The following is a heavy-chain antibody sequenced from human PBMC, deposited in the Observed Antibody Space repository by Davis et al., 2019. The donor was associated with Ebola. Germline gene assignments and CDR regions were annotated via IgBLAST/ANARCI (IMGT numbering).Heavy chain of an antibody. D-gene: IGHD6-13*01. CDR3: ARGPSTGNSFSY. J-gene: IGHJ4*02. CDR1: GFTFSSYW. V-gene: IGHV3-48*04. Sequence: GESLKISCAASGFTFSSYWMSWVRQAPGKGLEWVSYISSSGSTIYYADSVEGRFTISRDNAKNSLYLQMNSLRAEDTAVYYCARGPSTGNSFSYWGQGTLATVSS. CDR2: ISSSGSTI.